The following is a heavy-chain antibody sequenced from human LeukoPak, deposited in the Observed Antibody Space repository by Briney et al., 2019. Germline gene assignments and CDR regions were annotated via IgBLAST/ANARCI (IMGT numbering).Heavy chain of an antibody. J-gene: IGHJ3*02. CDR1: GYSFTTYW. V-gene: IGHV5-51*01. D-gene: IGHD5-24*01. CDR3: ARQAVRDGYNGAFDI. CDR2: IYPGDSDT. Sequence: GESLKISCKGSGYSFTTYWIGWVRQMPGKGLEWMGIIYPGDSDTRYSPSFQGQVTISAGKSISTAYLQWSSLKASDTAMYYCARQAVRDGYNGAFDIWGQGTMVTVSS.